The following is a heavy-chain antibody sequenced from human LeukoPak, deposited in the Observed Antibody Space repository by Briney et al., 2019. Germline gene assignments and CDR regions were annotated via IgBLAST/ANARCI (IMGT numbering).Heavy chain of an antibody. D-gene: IGHD6-6*01. CDR2: INPSGGST. J-gene: IGHJ5*02. Sequence: GASVKVSCKASGYTFTSYYMHWVRQAPGQGLEWMGIINPSGGSTSYAQKFQGRVTMTRDTSTSTVYMELSSLRSEDTAVYYCARAMAARRGGNWFDPWGQGTLVTVSS. V-gene: IGHV1-46*01. CDR1: GYTFTSYY. CDR3: ARAMAARRGGNWFDP.